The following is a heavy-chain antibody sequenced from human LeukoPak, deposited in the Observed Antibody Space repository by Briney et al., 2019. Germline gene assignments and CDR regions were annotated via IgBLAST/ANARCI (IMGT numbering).Heavy chain of an antibody. V-gene: IGHV1-2*02. J-gene: IGHJ4*02. D-gene: IGHD3-9*01. CDR3: AKTGGALRYFDWLLG. Sequence: ASVKVSCKASGYTFTGYYMHWVRQAPGQGLEWMGWINPNSGGTNYAQKFQGRVTMTRDTSISTAYMELSRLRSDDTAVYYCAKTGGALRYFDWLLGWGQGTLVTVSS. CDR1: GYTFTGYY. CDR2: INPNSGGT.